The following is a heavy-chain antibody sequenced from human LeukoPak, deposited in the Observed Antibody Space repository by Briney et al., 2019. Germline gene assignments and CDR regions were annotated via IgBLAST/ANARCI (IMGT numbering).Heavy chain of an antibody. Sequence: LPGGSLRLSCAASGFTFSSYAMSWVRQAPGKGLEWGSAISGSGGSTYYADSVKGRFTISRDNSKNTLYLQMNSLRAEDTAVYYCAKTPFSSGYYSYYFDYWGQGTLVTVSS. CDR1: GFTFSSYA. V-gene: IGHV3-23*01. CDR2: ISGSGGST. CDR3: AKTPFSSGYYSYYFDY. D-gene: IGHD3-22*01. J-gene: IGHJ4*02.